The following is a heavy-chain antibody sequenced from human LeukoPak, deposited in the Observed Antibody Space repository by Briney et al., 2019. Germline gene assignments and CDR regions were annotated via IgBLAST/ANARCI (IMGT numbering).Heavy chain of an antibody. D-gene: IGHD6-19*01. CDR2: IYYSGST. V-gene: IGHV4-39*01. CDR3: ARGIAVAAFYFDY. J-gene: IGHJ4*02. Sequence: SETLSLTCTVSGGSISSSSYYWGWIRQPPGKGLEWIGSIYYSGSTYYNPSLKSRVTISVDTSKNQFSLKLSSVTAADTAVYYCARGIAVAAFYFDYWGQGTLVTVSS. CDR1: GGSISSSSYY.